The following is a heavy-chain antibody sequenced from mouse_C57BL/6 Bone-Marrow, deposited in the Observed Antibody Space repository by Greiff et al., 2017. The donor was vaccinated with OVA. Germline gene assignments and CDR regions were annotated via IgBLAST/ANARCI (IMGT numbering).Heavy chain of an antibody. CDR2: INPSSGYT. D-gene: IGHD2-5*01. CDR1: GYTFTSYT. V-gene: IGHV1-4*01. J-gene: IGHJ3*01. CDR3: ARKAYYSNYPFAY. Sequence: QVQLQQSGAELARPGASVKMSCKASGYTFTSYTMHWVKQRPGQGLEWIGYINPSSGYTKYNQKFKDKATLTADKSSSTAYMQLSSLTSEDSAVYYCARKAYYSNYPFAYWGQGTLVTVSA.